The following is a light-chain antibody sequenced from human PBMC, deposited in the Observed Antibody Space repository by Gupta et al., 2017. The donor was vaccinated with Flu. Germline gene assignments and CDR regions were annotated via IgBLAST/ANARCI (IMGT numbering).Light chain of an antibody. CDR2: AAS. V-gene: IGKV1-39*01. CDR3: QQSYITPHT. J-gene: IGKJ4*01. CDR1: QSISSY. Sequence: PSSLSASVGDRVTITCRESQSISSYLNWYQQKPGKAPKLLTYAASNLQSGVPSRFSGSGSGTDFTLTISSLQPEDVATYFCQQSYITPHTFGGGTKVEIK.